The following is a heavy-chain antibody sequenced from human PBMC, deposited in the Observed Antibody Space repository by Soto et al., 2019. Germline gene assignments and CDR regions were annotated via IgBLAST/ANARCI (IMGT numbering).Heavy chain of an antibody. D-gene: IGHD5-18*01. CDR2: IYHSGST. J-gene: IGHJ6*02. V-gene: IGHV4-4*02. CDR3: ARGTAMVPLDYYYGMDV. Sequence: ETLSLTCAVSGGSISSSNWWSWVRQPPGKGLEWIGEIYHSGSTNYNPSLKSRVTISVDASKNQFSLKLSSVTAADTAVYYCARGTAMVPLDYYYGMDVWGQGTTVTVSS. CDR1: GGSISSSNW.